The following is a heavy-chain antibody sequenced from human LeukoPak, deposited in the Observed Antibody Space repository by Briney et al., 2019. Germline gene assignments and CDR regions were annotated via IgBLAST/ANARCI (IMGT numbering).Heavy chain of an antibody. CDR1: GFTFSSYA. CDR3: AKSSSWTYHYLDY. D-gene: IGHD6-13*01. J-gene: IGHJ4*02. V-gene: IGHV3-23*01. Sequence: GGSLRLSCAASGFTFSSYAMSWVRQAPGKGLEWVSAIRGSGGSTYYADSVKGRFTISRDDSMNTLSLQMNSLRAEDTALYYCAKSSSWTYHYLDYWGQGALVTVSS. CDR2: IRGSGGST.